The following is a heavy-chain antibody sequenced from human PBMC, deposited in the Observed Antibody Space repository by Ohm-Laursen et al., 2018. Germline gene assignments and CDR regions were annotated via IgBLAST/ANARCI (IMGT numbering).Heavy chain of an antibody. D-gene: IGHD3-22*01. CDR2: ITSGGGII. V-gene: IGHV3-11*01. J-gene: IGHJ6*02. Sequence: GSLRLSCAAPGFTFSDYDMSWIRQTPGKGLEWLSYITSGGGIIYSADSVKGRFTISRDNDEDTLYLQMNSLRAEDTAIYYCARHDSSDSPSHYYYYTMDVWGQGTTVTVSS. CDR1: GFTFSDYD. CDR3: ARHDSSDSPSHYYYYTMDV.